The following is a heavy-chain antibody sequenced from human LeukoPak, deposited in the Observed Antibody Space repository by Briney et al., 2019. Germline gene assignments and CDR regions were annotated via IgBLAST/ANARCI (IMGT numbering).Heavy chain of an antibody. Sequence: ASVKVSCKASGYAFNGYGINWVRQAPGHGLEWLGWISPYKDTPYYTQQVQGRVTLTIDTSTSTAHMELRSLRSDDTAVYYCARADGGYYYYYMDVWGKGTTVTVSS. D-gene: IGHD3-10*01. CDR1: GYAFNGYG. V-gene: IGHV1-18*01. CDR2: ISPYKDTP. CDR3: ARADGGYYYYYMDV. J-gene: IGHJ6*03.